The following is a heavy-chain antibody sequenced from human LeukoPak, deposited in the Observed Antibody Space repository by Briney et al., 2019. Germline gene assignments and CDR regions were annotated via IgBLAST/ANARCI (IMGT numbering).Heavy chain of an antibody. Sequence: GGSLRLSCAASGFTFSSYAMSWVRQAPGKGLEWVSAISGSGGSTYYADSVKGRFTISRDNSKNTLCLQMNSLRAEDTAVYYCARDGHCSSTSCYRSYYYYYMDVWGKGTTVTVSS. J-gene: IGHJ6*03. CDR1: GFTFSSYA. CDR3: ARDGHCSSTSCYRSYYYYYMDV. CDR2: ISGSGGST. D-gene: IGHD2-2*02. V-gene: IGHV3-23*01.